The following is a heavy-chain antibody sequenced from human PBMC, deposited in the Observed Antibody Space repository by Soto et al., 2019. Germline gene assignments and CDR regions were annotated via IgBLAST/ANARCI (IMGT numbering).Heavy chain of an antibody. CDR2: ISYDGSNK. Sequence: QVQLVESGGGVVQPGRSLRLSCAASGFTFSTYAMNWVRQAPGKGLEWVAVISYDGSNKYYPDSVKGRFTISRDNSKNTLYLQMNSLRAEDTALYYCVRVGGAVTGPTGYWGQGTLVTVSS. CDR1: GFTFSTYA. CDR3: VRVGGAVTGPTGY. D-gene: IGHD6-19*01. V-gene: IGHV3-30-3*01. J-gene: IGHJ4*02.